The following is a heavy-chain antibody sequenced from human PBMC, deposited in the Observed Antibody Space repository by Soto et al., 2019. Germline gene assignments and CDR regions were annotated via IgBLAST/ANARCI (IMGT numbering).Heavy chain of an antibody. Sequence: SGTLSLTCTVSGDSVKSADYYWSWLRQPPGKGLEWIGYIYYSRSDYYNPSLGRRATITIDTSRNQFSLNLMSVTAADTAVYYCARVVQFYDSSGYSFYYFDYWGQGALVTVSS. CDR1: GDSVKSADYY. CDR2: IYYSRSD. D-gene: IGHD3-22*01. V-gene: IGHV4-30-4*08. CDR3: ARVVQFYDSSGYSFYYFDY. J-gene: IGHJ4*02.